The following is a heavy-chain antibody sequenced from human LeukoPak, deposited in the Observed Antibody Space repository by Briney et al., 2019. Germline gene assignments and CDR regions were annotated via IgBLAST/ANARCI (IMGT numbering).Heavy chain of an antibody. CDR1: RFTFSDHY. CDR2: IKTKANSDTT. CDR3: ARGGGGLDY. J-gene: IGHJ4*02. Sequence: GGTLRLSCAGSRFTFSDHYMNGVRQAPGKGLEWIGRIKTKANSDTTQYAASVKGRFTISRDDSKNSLDLQMNSLKTEDTAVYYCARGGGGLDYWGQGTLVTVSS. V-gene: IGHV3-72*01. D-gene: IGHD4-23*01.